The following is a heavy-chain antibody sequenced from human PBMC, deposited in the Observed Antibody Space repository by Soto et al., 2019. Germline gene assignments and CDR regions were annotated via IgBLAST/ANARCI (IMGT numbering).Heavy chain of an antibody. D-gene: IGHD2-2*01. J-gene: IGHJ6*03. V-gene: IGHV4-34*01. CDR1: GGSFSGYY. CDR3: ARGRGKLGYCSSTSCYGPHYYYYYMDV. Sequence: SETLSLTCAVYGGSFSGYYWSWIRQPPGKGLEWIGEINHSGSTNYNPSLKSRVTISVDTSKNQFSLKLSSVTAADTAVYYCARGRGKLGYCSSTSCYGPHYYYYYMDVWGKGTTVTVSS. CDR2: INHSGST.